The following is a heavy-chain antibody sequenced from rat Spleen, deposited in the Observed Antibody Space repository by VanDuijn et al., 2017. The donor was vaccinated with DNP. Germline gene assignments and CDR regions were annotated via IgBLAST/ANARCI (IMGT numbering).Heavy chain of an antibody. CDR3: ARGRSYMYYWYFVF. J-gene: IGHJ1*01. D-gene: IGHD1-2*01. CDR2: ISYSGST. Sequence: EVQLQESGPGLVKPSQSLSLTCSVTGYSITSNYWAWIRKFPGNKMEWMGYISYSGSTRYNPSLKSRISITRDTSKNHFFLQLNSVTTEDTATYYCARGRSYMYYWYFVFWGPGTMVTVSS. V-gene: IGHV3-1*01. CDR1: GYSITSNY.